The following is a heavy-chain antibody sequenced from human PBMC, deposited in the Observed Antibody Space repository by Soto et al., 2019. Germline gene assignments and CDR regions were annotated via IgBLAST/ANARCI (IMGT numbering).Heavy chain of an antibody. V-gene: IGHV4-30-4*01. Sequence: PSETLSLTCTVSGGSISSGDYYWSWIRQPPGKGLEWIGYIYYSGSTYYNPSLKSRVTISVDTSRNQFSLKLSSVTAADTAVYYGAREIAAAGTGDYWGQGTLFTVSS. CDR3: AREIAAAGTGDY. CDR2: IYYSGST. J-gene: IGHJ4*02. CDR1: GGSISSGDYY. D-gene: IGHD6-13*01.